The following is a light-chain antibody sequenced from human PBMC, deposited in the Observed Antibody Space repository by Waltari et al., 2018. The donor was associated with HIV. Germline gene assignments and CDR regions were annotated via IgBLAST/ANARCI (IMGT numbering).Light chain of an antibody. CDR3: HHYGSSPYT. V-gene: IGKV3-20*01. Sequence: EIVLTQSPGTLSLSPGERATLSFRASQSVSSSYLAWYQQKPGQAPRLLIYGASSRATGIPDRFSGSGSGTDFTLTISRLEPEDFAVYYCHHYGSSPYTFGPGTKLEIK. J-gene: IGKJ2*01. CDR1: QSVSSSY. CDR2: GAS.